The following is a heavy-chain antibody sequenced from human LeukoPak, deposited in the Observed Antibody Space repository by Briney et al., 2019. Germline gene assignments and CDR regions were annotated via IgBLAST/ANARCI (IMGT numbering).Heavy chain of an antibody. CDR3: ARAWDSSGYVDY. Sequence: SETLSLTCAVSGYSIRSGYYWGWSRQPPGKGLEWIGSIYHSGSTYYNPSLKSRVTISVDTSKKQFSLKLTSVTAADTAVYYCARAWDSSGYVDYWGQGTLVTVSS. CDR1: GYSIRSGYY. V-gene: IGHV4-38-2*01. J-gene: IGHJ4*02. D-gene: IGHD3-22*01. CDR2: IYHSGST.